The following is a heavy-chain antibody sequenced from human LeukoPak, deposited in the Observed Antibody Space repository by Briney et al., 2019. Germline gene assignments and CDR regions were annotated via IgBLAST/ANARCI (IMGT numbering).Heavy chain of an antibody. CDR2: IYYSGST. D-gene: IGHD3-3*02. CDR1: GYSISSGYY. CDR3: ARHLQYSYYYYMDV. V-gene: IGHV4-38-2*02. J-gene: IGHJ6*03. Sequence: SETLSLTCTVSGYSISSGYYWGWIRQPPGKGLEWIGSIYYSGSTDYKPSLKSRVTMSVDTSKNQFSLKLSSVTAADTAVYYCARHLQYSYYYYMDVWGKGTTVTVSS.